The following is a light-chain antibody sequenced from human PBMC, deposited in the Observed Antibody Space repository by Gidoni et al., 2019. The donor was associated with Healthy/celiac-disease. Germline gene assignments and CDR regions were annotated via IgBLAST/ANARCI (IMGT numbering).Light chain of an antibody. CDR2: DAS. CDR3: QQYDNLPLFT. V-gene: IGKV1-33*01. CDR1: QDISNY. J-gene: IGKJ3*01. Sequence: DIQMTQSPSSLSASVGDRVTITCQASQDISNYLNWYQQKPGKAPKLLIYDASNLETGVPSRFSGSVSGTDFTFTISSLQPEDIATYYCQQYDNLPLFTFGPGTKVDIK.